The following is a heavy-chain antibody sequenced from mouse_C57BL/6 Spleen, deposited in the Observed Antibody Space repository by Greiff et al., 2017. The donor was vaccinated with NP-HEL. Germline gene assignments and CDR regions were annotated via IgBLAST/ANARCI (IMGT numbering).Heavy chain of an antibody. V-gene: IGHV2-6*01. CDR3: ARLTYSDAMDY. J-gene: IGHJ4*01. D-gene: IGHD2-10*01. CDR2: IWGVGST. CDR1: GFSLTSYG. Sequence: VKVVESGPGLVAPSQSLSITCTVSGFSLTSYGVDWVRQSPGKGLEWLGVIWGVGSTNYNSALKSRLSISKDNSKSQVFLKMNSLQTDDTAMYYCARLTYSDAMDYWGQGTSVTVSS.